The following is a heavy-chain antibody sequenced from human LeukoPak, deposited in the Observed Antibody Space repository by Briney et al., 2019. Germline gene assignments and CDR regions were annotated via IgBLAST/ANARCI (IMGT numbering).Heavy chain of an antibody. Sequence: PGRPLRLSCAASGFAFSTYGMHWVRQAPGRGLEWVATISYDGNNKYYAACVKGRFTIPRDNSKNTLYLQMTSLRAEDTAGYYCAKGGCSGDRCYQNYWGQGTRVTVSS. V-gene: IGHV3-30*18. CDR3: AKGGCSGDRCYQNY. CDR1: GFAFSTYG. D-gene: IGHD2-15*01. CDR2: ISYDGNNK. J-gene: IGHJ4*02.